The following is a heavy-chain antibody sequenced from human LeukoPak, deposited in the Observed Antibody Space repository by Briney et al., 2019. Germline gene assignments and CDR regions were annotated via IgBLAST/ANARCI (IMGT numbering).Heavy chain of an antibody. J-gene: IGHJ4*02. CDR1: GGSFSGYY. Sequence: PSETLSLTCAVYGGSFSGYYWSWIRQPPGKGLEWIGEINHSGSTNYNPSLKSRVTISVDTSKNQFSLKLSSVTAADTAVYYCARLANWGLRGDYWGQGTLVTVSS. V-gene: IGHV4-34*01. CDR2: INHSGST. D-gene: IGHD7-27*01. CDR3: ARLANWGLRGDY.